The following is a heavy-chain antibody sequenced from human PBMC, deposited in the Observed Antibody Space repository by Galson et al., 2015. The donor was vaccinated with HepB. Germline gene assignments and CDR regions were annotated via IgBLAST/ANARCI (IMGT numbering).Heavy chain of an antibody. D-gene: IGHD3-10*01. CDR2: ISAYNGNT. Sequence: SVKVSCKASGYTFTSYGISWVRQAPGQGLEWMGWISAYNGNTNYAQKLRGRVTMTTDTSTSTAYMELRSLRSDDTAVYYCARLGTRDILWFGELSRAFDIWGQGTMVTVSS. CDR3: ARLGTRDILWFGELSRAFDI. CDR1: GYTFTSYG. V-gene: IGHV1-18*04. J-gene: IGHJ3*02.